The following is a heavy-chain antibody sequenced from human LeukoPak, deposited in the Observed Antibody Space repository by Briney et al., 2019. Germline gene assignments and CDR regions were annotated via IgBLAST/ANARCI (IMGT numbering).Heavy chain of an antibody. CDR3: AKDRSGNFDY. D-gene: IGHD3-3*01. CDR2: VRYDGSNT. V-gene: IGHV3-30*02. Sequence: PGGSLRLSCAASGFTFSSYGMHWVRQAPGKGLEWVAFVRYDGSNTYYADSVRGRFTISSDNSKNTLYLQMNSLRAEDTAVYYCAKDRSGNFDYWGQGTLVTVSS. J-gene: IGHJ4*02. CDR1: GFTFSSYG.